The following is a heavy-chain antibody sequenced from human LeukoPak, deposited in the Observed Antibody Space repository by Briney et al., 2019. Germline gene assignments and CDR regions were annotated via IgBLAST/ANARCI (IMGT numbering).Heavy chain of an antibody. Sequence: GASVKVSCKASGFTFNGSYMHWVRLAPGQGLEWMGRISPNSGGTIYAQKFQGRVTMTRDTSISTVYMELSRLRSDDTAVYYCAIVRDGNNSNYFDYWGQGTLVTVSS. J-gene: IGHJ4*02. CDR1: GFTFNGSY. CDR2: ISPNSGGT. CDR3: AIVRDGNNSNYFDY. D-gene: IGHD5-24*01. V-gene: IGHV1-2*06.